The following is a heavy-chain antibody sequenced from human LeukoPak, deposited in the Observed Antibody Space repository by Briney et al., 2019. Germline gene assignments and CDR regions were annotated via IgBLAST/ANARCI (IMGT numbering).Heavy chain of an antibody. Sequence: SETLSLTCTVSGGSISSYYWSWIRQPPGKGLEWIGYIYYSGSTNYNPSLKSRVTISVDTSKNRFSLKLSSVTAADTAVYYCARGIKIRGDGYYFDYWGQGTLVTVSS. D-gene: IGHD5-24*01. J-gene: IGHJ4*02. CDR1: GGSISSYY. CDR3: ARGIKIRGDGYYFDY. CDR2: IYYSGST. V-gene: IGHV4-59*01.